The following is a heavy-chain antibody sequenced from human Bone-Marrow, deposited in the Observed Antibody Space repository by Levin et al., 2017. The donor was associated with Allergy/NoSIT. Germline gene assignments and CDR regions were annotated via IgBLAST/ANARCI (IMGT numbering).Heavy chain of an antibody. D-gene: IGHD3-3*01. CDR1: GGSISSSSYY. Sequence: SETLSLTCTVSGGSISSSSYYWGWIRQPPGTGLEWIGSIYYSGSTYYNPSLKSRVTISVDTSKNQFSLKLSSVTAADTAVYYCAREGPNTYYDFWSGSTGGPTWFDPWGQGTLVTVSS. V-gene: IGHV4-39*07. CDR2: IYYSGST. CDR3: AREGPNTYYDFWSGSTGGPTWFDP. J-gene: IGHJ5*02.